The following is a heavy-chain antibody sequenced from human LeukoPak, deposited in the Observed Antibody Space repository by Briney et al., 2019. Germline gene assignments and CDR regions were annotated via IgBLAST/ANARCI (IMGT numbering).Heavy chain of an antibody. J-gene: IGHJ4*02. CDR1: GFSFSGHW. Sequence: GGSLRLSCTASGFSFSGHWMHWARQLPGKGLVWVSRISPTGSTTSYADSVKGRFTVSRDNAKNTLYLQVNNLRAEDTAVYYCARKLSGYAPFDCWGQGTLVTVSS. D-gene: IGHD5-12*01. CDR2: ISPTGSTT. V-gene: IGHV3-74*01. CDR3: ARKLSGYAPFDC.